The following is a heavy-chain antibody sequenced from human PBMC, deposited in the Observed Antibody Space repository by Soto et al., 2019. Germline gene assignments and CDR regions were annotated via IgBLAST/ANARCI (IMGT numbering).Heavy chain of an antibody. V-gene: IGHV3-23*01. CDR3: AKDEGSGSYPDY. CDR1: GFTFTSYA. J-gene: IGHJ4*02. CDR2: ISGSGYST. D-gene: IGHD1-26*01. Sequence: EVQLLESGGGLVQPGGSLRLSCAASGFTFTSYAMSWVRQAPGKGLEWVSLISGSGYSTYYADSVKGRFTISRDTSKNTLYLQMNSLRAEDTAIYYCAKDEGSGSYPDYWGQGTLVTVSS.